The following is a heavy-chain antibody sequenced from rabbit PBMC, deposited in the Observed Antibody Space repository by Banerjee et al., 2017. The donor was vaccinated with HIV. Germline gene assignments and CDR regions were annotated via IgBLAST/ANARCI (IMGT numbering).Heavy chain of an antibody. D-gene: IGHD6-1*01. V-gene: IGHV1S45*01. J-gene: IGHJ4*01. CDR1: GFSFSSSYY. Sequence: QEQLEESGGDLVKPEGSLTLTCTASGFSFSSSYYMCWVRQAPGKGLEWIGCIYTGSDNSYYTSWPKGRFTISKTTSTTVALQMTSLTAADTTTYFCARAGYVWYFWLWGPGTLVTVS. CDR3: ARAGYVWYFWL. CDR2: IYTGSDNS.